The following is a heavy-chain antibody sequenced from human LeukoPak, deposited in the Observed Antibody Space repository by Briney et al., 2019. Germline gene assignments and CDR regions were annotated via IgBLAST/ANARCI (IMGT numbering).Heavy chain of an antibody. J-gene: IGHJ4*02. CDR3: ARDRDTFWSGSQV. CDR2: ISYDGSNK. Sequence: GKSLRLSCAVSGFTFSSYGIDWVRQAPGKGLEWVAVISYDGSNKYYAGSVKGRFTISRDNSKSTLYLQMNSLRTEDTAVYYCARDRDTFWSGSQVWGQGTLVTVSS. D-gene: IGHD3-3*01. V-gene: IGHV3-30*03. CDR1: GFTFSSYG.